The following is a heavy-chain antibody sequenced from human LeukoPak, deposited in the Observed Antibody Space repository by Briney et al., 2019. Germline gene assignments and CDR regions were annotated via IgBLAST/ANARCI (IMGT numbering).Heavy chain of an antibody. V-gene: IGHV3-30*02. J-gene: IGHJ6*03. CDR3: AKGGNSYYYYYYMDV. D-gene: IGHD4-23*01. CDR1: GFTFSSYG. CDR2: IRYDGSNK. Sequence: AGGSLRLSCAASGFTFSSYGMHWVRQAPGKGLEWVAFIRYDGSNKYYADSVKGRFTISRDNSKNTLYLQMNSLRAEDTAVYYCAKGGNSYYYYYYMDVWGKGTTVTISS.